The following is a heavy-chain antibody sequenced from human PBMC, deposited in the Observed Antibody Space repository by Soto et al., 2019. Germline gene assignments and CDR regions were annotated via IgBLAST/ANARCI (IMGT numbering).Heavy chain of an antibody. J-gene: IGHJ4*02. CDR1: GASVSSGSYY. D-gene: IGHD4-17*01. CDR2: IYYSGST. Sequence: QVQLQESGPGLVKPSETLSLTCTVSGASVSSGSYYWSWIRQPPGKALEWIGYIYYSGSTNYNPSLKSRGTISGDTSKNQFPLKLSSVTAADTDVYYCARHPVGDYGFFDYWSQGTRVTVSS. V-gene: IGHV4-61*01. CDR3: ARHPVGDYGFFDY.